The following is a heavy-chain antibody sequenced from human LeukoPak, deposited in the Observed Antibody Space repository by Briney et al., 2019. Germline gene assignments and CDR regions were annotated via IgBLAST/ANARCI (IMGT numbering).Heavy chain of an antibody. J-gene: IGHJ4*02. CDR1: GDSISSGRNY. D-gene: IGHD3-10*02. V-gene: IGHV4-39*01. CDR3: ARHLSGTTMSHYFDF. CDR2: IYYSGST. Sequence: SETLSLTCTVSGDSISSGRNYWAWIRQTPGKGLEWITSIYYSGSTSYNPSLSSRVSISVDTSKNQVSLKMKSVTDTDSAVYYCARHLSGTTMSHYFDFWGQGTLVPVSS.